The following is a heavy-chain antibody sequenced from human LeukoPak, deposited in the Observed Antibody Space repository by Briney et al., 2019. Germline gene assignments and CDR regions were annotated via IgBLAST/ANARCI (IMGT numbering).Heavy chain of an antibody. J-gene: IGHJ3*02. CDR3: ARDRGDSTFDI. CDR1: GFTFTNYA. Sequence: PRGSLRLSCAASGFTFTNYAMHWVRQAPGKGLEWVAVISFDGTNKYYANSVQGRFTISRDNSKNTLYLQMNSLRAEDTALYYCARDRGDSTFDIWGQGTMVTVSS. V-gene: IGHV3-30-3*01. CDR2: ISFDGTNK.